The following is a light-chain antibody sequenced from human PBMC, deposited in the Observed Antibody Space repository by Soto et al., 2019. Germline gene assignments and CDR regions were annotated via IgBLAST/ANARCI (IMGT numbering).Light chain of an antibody. V-gene: IGLV1-40*01. Sequence: QSVLTQPPSVSGAPGQRVTISCTGTSSNIGAGYDVHWYQQLPGKAPTLLIYSNNYRPSGVPDRFSGSKSGTSASLAIPGLQADDEADYYCHSYDSSLSAVVFGGGTKLTVL. CDR1: SSNIGAGYD. CDR3: HSYDSSLSAVV. J-gene: IGLJ3*02. CDR2: SNN.